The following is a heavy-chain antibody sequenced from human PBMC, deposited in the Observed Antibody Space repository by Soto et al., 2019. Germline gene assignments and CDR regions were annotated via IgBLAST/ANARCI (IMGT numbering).Heavy chain of an antibody. CDR2: ISGSAGST. Sequence: WGSLRLSCAASGFTFSSYAMSWVRQAPGKGLEWVSAISGSAGSTYYADPVKGRFTISTDNSKNTLYLQMNSLRAEDTAVYYRAKAPYTMIVVVIHFDYWGQGSLVTVSS. CDR3: AKAPYTMIVVVIHFDY. J-gene: IGHJ4*02. V-gene: IGHV3-23*01. D-gene: IGHD3-22*01. CDR1: GFTFSSYA.